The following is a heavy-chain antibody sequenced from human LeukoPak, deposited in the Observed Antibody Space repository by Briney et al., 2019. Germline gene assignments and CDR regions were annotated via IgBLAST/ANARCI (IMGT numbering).Heavy chain of an antibody. Sequence: ASVRVSCKASGYTFSIYGFSWVRQAPGQGLEWMGWISAYNGNTNYAQKFQGRVTMITDTSTSTAHMELRSLRSDDTAVYYCARDPVNTYYDFWSGYYTGRYFDYWGQGTLVTVSS. CDR1: GYTFSIYG. J-gene: IGHJ4*02. V-gene: IGHV1-18*01. CDR2: ISAYNGNT. CDR3: ARDPVNTYYDFWSGYYTGRYFDY. D-gene: IGHD3-3*01.